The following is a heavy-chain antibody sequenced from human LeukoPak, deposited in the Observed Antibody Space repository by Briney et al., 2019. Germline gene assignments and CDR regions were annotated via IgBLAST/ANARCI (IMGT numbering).Heavy chain of an antibody. CDR1: GGSISSGGYS. V-gene: IGHV4-30-4*07. CDR3: ARDGYSFDFDY. D-gene: IGHD6-13*01. Sequence: PSETLSLTCAVSGGSISSGGYSWSWIRQPPGKGLEWIGYISYSGSTYNNPSLKSRVSISVDTSKNQFSLKLSSVTAADTAVYYCARDGYSFDFDYWGQGTLVTVSS. CDR2: ISYSGST. J-gene: IGHJ4*02.